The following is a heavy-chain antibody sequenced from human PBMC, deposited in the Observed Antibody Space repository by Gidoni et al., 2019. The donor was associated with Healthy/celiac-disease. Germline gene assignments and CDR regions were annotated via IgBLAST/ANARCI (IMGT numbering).Heavy chain of an antibody. J-gene: IGHJ4*02. V-gene: IGHV1-3*01. Sequence: QVQLVQSGAEVKKPGASVKVSCKASGYTFTRYAMHWVRQAPGQRLEWMGWINAGNGNTKYSQKFQGRVTITRDTSASTAYMELSSLRSEDTAVYYCARGRGYAKYSYGYVLNYWGQGTLVTVSS. CDR2: INAGNGNT. CDR1: GYTFTRYA. CDR3: ARGRGYAKYSYGYVLNY. D-gene: IGHD5-18*01.